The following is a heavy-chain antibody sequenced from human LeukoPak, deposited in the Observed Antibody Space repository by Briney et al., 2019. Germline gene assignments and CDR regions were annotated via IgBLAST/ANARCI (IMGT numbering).Heavy chain of an antibody. CDR3: ARVKDPGGYYYYYYMDV. Sequence: SGTLSLTCAVYGGSFSGYYWSWIRQPPGKGLEWIGEINDSGSTKYNPSLKSRVTISIDTSKNQFSLKVTSVTAADTAVYYCARVKDPGGYYYYYYMDVWGKGTTVTVSS. V-gene: IGHV4-34*01. J-gene: IGHJ6*03. CDR1: GGSFSGYY. D-gene: IGHD3-16*01. CDR2: INDSGST.